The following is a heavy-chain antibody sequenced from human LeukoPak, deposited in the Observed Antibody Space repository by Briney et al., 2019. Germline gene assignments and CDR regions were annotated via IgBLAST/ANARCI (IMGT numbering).Heavy chain of an antibody. CDR3: ARGSGYQSIYFDY. CDR1: GGTLSSYA. Sequence: ASVKVSCKASGGTLSSYAISWVRQAPGQGLEWMGGIIPIFGTANYAQKFQGRVTITADESTSTAYMELSNLRSEDTAVYYCARGSGYQSIYFDYWGQGTVATVSS. CDR2: IIPIFGTA. D-gene: IGHD2-15*01. J-gene: IGHJ4*02. V-gene: IGHV1-69*01.